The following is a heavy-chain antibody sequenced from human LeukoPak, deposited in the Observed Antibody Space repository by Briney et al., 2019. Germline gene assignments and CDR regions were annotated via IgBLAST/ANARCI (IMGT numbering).Heavy chain of an antibody. D-gene: IGHD4-17*01. V-gene: IGHV3-21*01. CDR2: ISSSSSYI. CDR1: GFTFDDYG. Sequence: PGGSLRLSCAASGFTFDDYGMSWVRQAPGKGLEWVSSISSSSSYIYYADSVKGRFTISRDNAKNSLYLQMNSLRAEDTAVYYCASRTSYGDYSLNWFDPWGQGTLVTVSS. CDR3: ASRTSYGDYSLNWFDP. J-gene: IGHJ5*02.